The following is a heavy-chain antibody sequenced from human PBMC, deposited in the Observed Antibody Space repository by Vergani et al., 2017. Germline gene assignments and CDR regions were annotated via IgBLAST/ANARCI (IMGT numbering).Heavy chain of an antibody. J-gene: IGHJ6*03. CDR2: ISSSSSTI. CDR1: GFTFSSYS. V-gene: IGHV3-48*04. D-gene: IGHD2-8*01. Sequence: EVQLVESGGGLVQPGGSLRLSCAASGFTFSSYSMNWVRQAPGKGLEWVSYISSSSSTIYYADSVKGRFTISRDNAKNSLYLQMNSLRAEDTAVYYCARERLNYYYYYMDVWGKGTTVTVSS. CDR3: ARERLNYYYYYMDV.